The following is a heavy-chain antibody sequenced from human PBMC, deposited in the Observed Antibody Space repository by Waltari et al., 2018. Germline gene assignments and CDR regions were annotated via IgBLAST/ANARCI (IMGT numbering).Heavy chain of an antibody. Sequence: QVQLQESGPGLVKPSETLSLTCTVSGGSISSYYWSWIRQPPGKGLEWIGYIYYSGSTNYTPSLKSRVTIAVDTSKNQFSLKLSSVTAADTVVYYCARERRGGSFIKEARGPFDYWGQGTLVTVSS. V-gene: IGHV4-59*01. CDR2: IYYSGST. D-gene: IGHD3-16*01. CDR1: GGSISSYY. J-gene: IGHJ4*02. CDR3: ARERRGGSFIKEARGPFDY.